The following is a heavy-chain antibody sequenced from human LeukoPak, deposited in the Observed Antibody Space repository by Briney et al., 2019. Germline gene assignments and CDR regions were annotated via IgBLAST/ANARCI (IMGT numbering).Heavy chain of an antibody. CDR2: INPSGGST. CDR3: ARDDRLTSYYGSGSYSDY. V-gene: IGHV1-46*01. D-gene: IGHD3-10*01. J-gene: IGHJ4*02. Sequence: ASVKVSCKASGYTFTGYYMHWVRQAPGQGLEWMGIINPSGGSTSYAQKFQGRVTMTRDTSTSTVYMELSSLRSEDTAVYYCARDDRLTSYYGSGSYSDYWGQGTLVTVSS. CDR1: GYTFTGYY.